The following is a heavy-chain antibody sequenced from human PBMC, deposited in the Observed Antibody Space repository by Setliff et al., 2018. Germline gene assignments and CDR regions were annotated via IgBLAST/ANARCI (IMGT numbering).Heavy chain of an antibody. V-gene: IGHV1-2*02. CDR1: GYTFTDYY. J-gene: IGHJ4*02. D-gene: IGHD5-12*01. CDR3: AGGPTYSGYETLGY. CDR2: INPNSGGT. Sequence: ASVKVSCKASGYTFTDYYISWVRQAPGQGLEWMGWINPNSGGTNYAQEFQGRVTMTRDTSITTAYMELGRLRFDDTAVFFCAGGPTYSGYETLGYWGQGTLVTVSS.